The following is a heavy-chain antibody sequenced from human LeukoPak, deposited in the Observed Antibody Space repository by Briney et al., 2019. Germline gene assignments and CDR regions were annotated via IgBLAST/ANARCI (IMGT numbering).Heavy chain of an antibody. V-gene: IGHV3-7*01. D-gene: IGHD3-22*01. CDR3: ARDLYYDSLLGY. CDR1: GFTFSRHW. J-gene: IGHJ4*02. Sequence: GGSLRLSCAASGFTFSRHWMSWVRQAPGKGLEWVADVKEDGSEKTYVDSVKGRFTISRDNAKNSLYLQMNSLRAEDTAVYYCARDLYYDSLLGYWGQGTLVTVSS. CDR2: VKEDGSEK.